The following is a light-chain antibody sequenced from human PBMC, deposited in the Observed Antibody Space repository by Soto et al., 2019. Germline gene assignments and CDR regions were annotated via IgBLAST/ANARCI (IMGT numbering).Light chain of an antibody. Sequence: IRMTQSPSSLSASTADRVTITCRASQSISRWLAWYQQKPRKATKLMIYDASSLESGVPSRFSGSGSGTEFTLTISSLHPDDFASYYCQQYNIYSPLTFGGGTKVDIK. CDR1: QSISRW. V-gene: IGKV1-5*01. CDR3: QQYNIYSPLT. CDR2: DAS. J-gene: IGKJ4*01.